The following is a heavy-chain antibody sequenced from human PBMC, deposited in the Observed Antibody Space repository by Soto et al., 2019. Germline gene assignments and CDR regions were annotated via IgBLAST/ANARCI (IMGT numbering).Heavy chain of an antibody. Sequence: GWSLRLSCAASGFTFSSYAMHWVRQAPGKGLEWVAVISYDGSNKYYADSVKGRFTISRDNSKNTLYLQMNSLRAEDTAVYYCAREGYDSSGYYYYYYGMDVWGQGTTVTVSS. CDR1: GFTFSSYA. J-gene: IGHJ6*02. V-gene: IGHV3-30-3*01. D-gene: IGHD3-22*01. CDR2: ISYDGSNK. CDR3: AREGYDSSGYYYYYYGMDV.